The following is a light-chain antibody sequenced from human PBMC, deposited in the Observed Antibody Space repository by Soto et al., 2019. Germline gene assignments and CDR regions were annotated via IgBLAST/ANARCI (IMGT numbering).Light chain of an antibody. V-gene: IGKV1-17*01. CDR1: QGIRND. Sequence: DIQMTQSPSSLSASVGDRVTITCRASQGIRNDLNWYQQKPGKAPKRLIYAASSLQSGVPSRFNGSGSRTEFTLTISSLQPEDFATYYCLQHNSYPHTFGQGTKLEIK. CDR2: AAS. J-gene: IGKJ2*01. CDR3: LQHNSYPHT.